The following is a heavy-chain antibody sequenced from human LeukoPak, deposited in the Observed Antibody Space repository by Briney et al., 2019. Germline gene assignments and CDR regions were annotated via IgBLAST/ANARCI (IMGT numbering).Heavy chain of an antibody. CDR3: ARRAGAPDFDV. CDR2: ITHSGGG. J-gene: IGHJ4*02. CDR1: GGPFVGYY. V-gene: IGHV4-34*01. D-gene: IGHD3-10*01. Sequence: SETLSLTCTVSGGPFVGYYWTWIRQPPGKGLEWIGEITHSGGGNYNPSLKSRVTISVDSSQNRSSLKVLSVTAADTAVYYCARRAGAPDFDVWGLGTLVSVSS.